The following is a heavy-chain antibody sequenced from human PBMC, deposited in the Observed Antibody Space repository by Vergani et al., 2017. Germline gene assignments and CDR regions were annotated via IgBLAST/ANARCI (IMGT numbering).Heavy chain of an antibody. J-gene: IGHJ4*02. CDR2: ISYDGSNK. V-gene: IGHV3-30*18. CDR3: AKLGGFDASHNY. D-gene: IGHD3-10*01. Sequence: QVQLVESGGGVVQPGRSLRLSCAASGFTFSSYGMHWVRQAPGKGLEWVAVISYDGSNKYYADSVKGRFTISRDNSKNTLYLQMNSLRAEDTAVYYCAKLGGFDASHNYWGQGTLVTVSS. CDR1: GFTFSSYG.